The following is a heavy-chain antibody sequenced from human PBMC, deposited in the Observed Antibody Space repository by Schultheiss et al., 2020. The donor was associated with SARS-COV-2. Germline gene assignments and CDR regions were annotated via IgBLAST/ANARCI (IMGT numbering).Heavy chain of an antibody. CDR2: ISYDGSNK. J-gene: IGHJ3*02. Sequence: GGSLRLSCAASGFTFSSYGMHWVRQAPGKGLEWVAVISYDGSNKYYADSVKGRFTISRDNAKNSLYLQMNSLRAEDTAVYYCARVSFTLWSRNAFDIWGQGTMVTVSS. D-gene: IGHD3-10*02. V-gene: IGHV3-30*03. CDR1: GFTFSSYG. CDR3: ARVSFTLWSRNAFDI.